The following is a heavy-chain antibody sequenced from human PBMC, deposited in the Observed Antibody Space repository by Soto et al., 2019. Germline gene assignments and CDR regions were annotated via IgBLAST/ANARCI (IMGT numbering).Heavy chain of an antibody. CDR3: ARAWVVVTAPDY. V-gene: IGHV1-3*05. J-gene: IGHJ4*02. D-gene: IGHD2-21*02. Sequence: QVQLVQSGAEEKKPGASVKVSCKASGYTFTSYVMHWVRQAPGQRLEWMGWINAGNGNTKYSQKFQGRVTITRDTSASTAYMELSSLRSEDTAVYYCARAWVVVTAPDYWGQGNLVTVSS. CDR2: INAGNGNT. CDR1: GYTFTSYV.